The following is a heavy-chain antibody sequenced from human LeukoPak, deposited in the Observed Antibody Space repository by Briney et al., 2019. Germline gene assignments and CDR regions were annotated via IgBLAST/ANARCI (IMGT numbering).Heavy chain of an antibody. D-gene: IGHD6-13*01. CDR2: ISSSGSTI. J-gene: IGHJ4*02. V-gene: IGHV3-48*03. CDR1: GFTFSSYE. Sequence: GGSLRLSCAASGFTFSSYEMNWVRQAPGKGLEWVSYISSSGSTIYYADSVKGRFTISRDNAKNSLYLQMNSLRAEDTAVYYCARADTHSSSWYGGDYWGQGTLVTVSS. CDR3: ARADTHSSSWYGGDY.